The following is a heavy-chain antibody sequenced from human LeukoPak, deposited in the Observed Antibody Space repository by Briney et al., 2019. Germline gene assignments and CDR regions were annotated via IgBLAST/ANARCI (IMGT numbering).Heavy chain of an antibody. CDR3: AREGVVGATANHYDY. V-gene: IGHV3-7*01. CDR2: IKQDGSAK. CDR1: GFIFSSYS. J-gene: IGHJ4*02. D-gene: IGHD1-26*01. Sequence: GGSLRLSCAASGFIFSSYSMNWVRQAPGKGLEWVANIKQDGSAKYYVDSVKGRFTISRDNAKNSLYLQMNSLRAEDTGVYYCAREGVVGATANHYDYWGQGSLVTVSS.